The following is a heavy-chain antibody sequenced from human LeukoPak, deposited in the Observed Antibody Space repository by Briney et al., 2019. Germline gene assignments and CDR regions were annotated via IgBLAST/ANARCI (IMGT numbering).Heavy chain of an antibody. J-gene: IGHJ4*02. V-gene: IGHV4-34*01. Sequence: PSATLSLTCAVYGGSFSGYYWSWIRQPPGKGLEWIGEINHSGSTNYNPSLKSRVTISVDTSKNQFSLELSSVTAADTAVYYCARRLCGGDCYSTFSYWGQGTLVTVSS. D-gene: IGHD2-21*02. CDR1: GGSFSGYY. CDR2: INHSGST. CDR3: ARRLCGGDCYSTFSY.